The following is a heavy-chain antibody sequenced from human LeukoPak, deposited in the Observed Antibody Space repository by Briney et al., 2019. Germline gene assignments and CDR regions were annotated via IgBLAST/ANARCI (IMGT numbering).Heavy chain of an antibody. CDR2: IKQDGREK. V-gene: IGHV3-7*01. J-gene: IGHJ4*02. CDR1: GLTLSSNW. CDR3: AREGGDSSGYSCDY. Sequence: GGSLRLSFATSGLTLSSNWRTWVRKPPGKGLDWVANIKQDGREKYYVDSVTGQFTISRDNAKNSLYLPLNSLGAEDTAVYYCAREGGDSSGYSCDYWGQGTLVTVSS. D-gene: IGHD3-22*01.